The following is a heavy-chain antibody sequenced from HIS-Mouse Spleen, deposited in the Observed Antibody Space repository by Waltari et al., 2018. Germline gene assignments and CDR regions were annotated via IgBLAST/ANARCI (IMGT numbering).Heavy chain of an antibody. J-gene: IGHJ6*02. CDR1: GGSISSSSYY. CDR2: IYYSGST. D-gene: IGHD1-26*01. Sequence: QLQLQESGPGLVKPSETLSLTCTVSGGSISSSSYYWGWIRQPPGKGLEWIGSIYYSGSTYYNPSLKSRVTISVDTSKNQFSLKLSSVTAADTAVYYCARGIVGAKSYYYYGMDVWGQGTTVTVSS. CDR3: ARGIVGAKSYYYYGMDV. V-gene: IGHV4-39*01.